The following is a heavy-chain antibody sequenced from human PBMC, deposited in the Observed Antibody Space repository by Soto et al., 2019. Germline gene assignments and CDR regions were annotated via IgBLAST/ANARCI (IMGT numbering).Heavy chain of an antibody. CDR2: IFFIGST. J-gene: IGHJ4*02. CDR1: GASIISGEHY. CDR3: ASLYSGYGFGY. V-gene: IGHV4-30-4*01. Sequence: SETLSLTCTVSGASIISGEHYWSWIRQAPGKGLELIGLIFFIGSTYYNPSLKSRVTILVDRSKNQFFLKLSSLTAADTAVYYCASLYSGYGFGYWGQGTLVTVSS. D-gene: IGHD5-12*01.